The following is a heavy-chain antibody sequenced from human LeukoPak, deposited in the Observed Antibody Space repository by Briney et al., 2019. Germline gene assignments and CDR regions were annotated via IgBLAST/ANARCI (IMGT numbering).Heavy chain of an antibody. CDR1: GGSISSYY. CDR2: IYYSGST. V-gene: IGHV4-59*01. D-gene: IGHD3-10*01. Sequence: SETLSLTCTVSGGSISSYYWSWIRQPPGKGLEWIGYIYYSGSTNYNPSLKSRVTISVDTSKNQFSLKLSSVTAADTAVYYCARADSMVLMAFDIWGQETMVTVSS. J-gene: IGHJ3*02. CDR3: ARADSMVLMAFDI.